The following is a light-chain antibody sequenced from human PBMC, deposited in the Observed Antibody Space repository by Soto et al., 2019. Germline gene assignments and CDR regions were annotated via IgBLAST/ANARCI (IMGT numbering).Light chain of an antibody. V-gene: IGKV1-39*01. CDR3: QQSYSTTIT. Sequence: DIQMTQSPSTLSASVGDRVTISWLASQSISSYLNWYHQKPGKAPKLLIYAASSLQSGVPSRFSGSGSGTDFTLTISSLQPEDFAPYYCQQSYSTTITFRQGTRLEIK. CDR2: AAS. J-gene: IGKJ5*01. CDR1: QSISSY.